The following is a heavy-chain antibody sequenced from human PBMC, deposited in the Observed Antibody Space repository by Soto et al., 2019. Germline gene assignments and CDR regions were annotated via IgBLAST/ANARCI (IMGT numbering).Heavy chain of an antibody. J-gene: IGHJ6*02. Sequence: SETLSLTCAVYGGSFSGYYWSWIRQPPGKGLEWIGEINHSGSTNYNPSLKSRVTISVDTSKNQFSLKLSSVTAADTAVYYCARFKRYDYSGPYYYYGMDVWGQGTTVTVSS. D-gene: IGHD5-12*01. CDR2: INHSGST. CDR1: GGSFSGYY. CDR3: ARFKRYDYSGPYYYYGMDV. V-gene: IGHV4-34*01.